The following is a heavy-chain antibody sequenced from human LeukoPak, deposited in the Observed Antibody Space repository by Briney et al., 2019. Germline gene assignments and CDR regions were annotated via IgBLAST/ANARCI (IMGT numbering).Heavy chain of an antibody. D-gene: IGHD3-22*01. CDR1: GFTFSSYW. V-gene: IGHV3-74*01. Sequence: GGSLRLSCAASGFTFSSYWMHWVRQAPGKGLVWASRINSDGSDTSYADSVKGRFTISRDNAKNTLYLQISSLRAEDTALYYCARDLRYYYDSSGYPDYWGQGTLVTVSS. J-gene: IGHJ4*02. CDR2: INSDGSDT. CDR3: ARDLRYYYDSSGYPDY.